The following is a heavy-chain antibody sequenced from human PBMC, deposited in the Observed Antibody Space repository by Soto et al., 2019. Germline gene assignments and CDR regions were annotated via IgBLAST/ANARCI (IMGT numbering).Heavy chain of an antibody. Sequence: QVQLVQSGAEVKNPGSSVKVSCTTSGGTFNSYLLDWVRQAPGQGLEWMGGIIPAFGTAKYAQKFQGRVTITADKSTTTAYMELRTLTSEDTAVYYCARGLDQPPVGLYFDTWGQGTLVTVSS. CDR2: IIPAFGTA. V-gene: IGHV1-69*06. CDR1: GGTFNSYL. D-gene: IGHD2-2*01. J-gene: IGHJ4*02. CDR3: ARGLDQPPVGLYFDT.